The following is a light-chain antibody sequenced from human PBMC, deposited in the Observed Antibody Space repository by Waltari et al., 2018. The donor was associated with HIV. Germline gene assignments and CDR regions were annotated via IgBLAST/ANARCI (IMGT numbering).Light chain of an antibody. CDR2: ASS. Sequence: IVLTQSPGTLSLSPGERAPLSCRASQNVYSNYVAWYQQRPGQSPRLLIYASSNRAAGVSDKFIGSGSGTDFTLTIGRLEPEDSGMYFCQQFGSSAPWTFGQGTKVEIK. V-gene: IGKV3-20*01. CDR1: QNVYSNY. J-gene: IGKJ1*01. CDR3: QQFGSSAPWT.